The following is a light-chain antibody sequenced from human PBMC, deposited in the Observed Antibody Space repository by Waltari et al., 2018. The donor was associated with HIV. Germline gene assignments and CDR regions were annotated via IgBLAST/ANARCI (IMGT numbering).Light chain of an antibody. CDR1: SSDVGRYDY. Sequence: QSALTQPRPVSGSPGQSVTIPCAGSSSDVGRYDYVSWYQQLPGNAPKVIIYDVTKRPSGVPDRFSGSKSGNTAFLTISGLQAEDEADYYCCSYAASYIYVFGVGTKVTVL. CDR3: CSYAASYIYV. V-gene: IGLV2-11*01. CDR2: DVT. J-gene: IGLJ1*01.